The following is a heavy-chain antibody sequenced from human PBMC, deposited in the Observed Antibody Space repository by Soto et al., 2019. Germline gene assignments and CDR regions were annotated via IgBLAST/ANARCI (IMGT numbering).Heavy chain of an antibody. CDR2: ISWNSGSI. CDR1: GFTFDDYA. Sequence: EVQLVESGGGLVQPGRSLRLSCAASGFTFDDYAMHWVRQAPGKGLEWVSGISWNSGSIGYADSVKGRFTISRDNAKNSLYLQMNSLRAEEQALYYCEKARGLVLSFYFDYWGQGTLVTVSS. V-gene: IGHV3-9*01. CDR3: EKARGLVLSFYFDY. J-gene: IGHJ4*02. D-gene: IGHD6-19*01.